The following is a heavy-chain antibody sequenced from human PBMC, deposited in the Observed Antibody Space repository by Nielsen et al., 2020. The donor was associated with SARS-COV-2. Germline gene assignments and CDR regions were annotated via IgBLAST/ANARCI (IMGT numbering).Heavy chain of an antibody. CDR1: GFTFSSYW. CDR3: ARNLQVRGATPTYYYYGMDV. D-gene: IGHD3-10*01. CDR2: INSDGSST. Sequence: GESLKISCAASGFTFSSYWMHWVRQAPGKGLVWVSRINSDGSSTSYADSVKGRFTISRDNAKNTLYLQMNSLRAEDTAVYYCARNLQVRGATPTYYYYGMDVWGQGTTVTVSS. V-gene: IGHV3-74*01. J-gene: IGHJ6*02.